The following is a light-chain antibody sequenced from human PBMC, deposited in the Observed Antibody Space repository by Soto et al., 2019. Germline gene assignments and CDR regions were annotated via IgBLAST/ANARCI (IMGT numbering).Light chain of an antibody. V-gene: IGLV1-47*01. Sequence: QSVLTQPPSASGTPGQRVTISCSGSTSNIGNNYVYWYQQLPRTAPKLLIYRNNQRPSVVPDRFSGSKSGTSASLVISGLRSEDEADYYCAAWDDSLSGVLFGGGTKLTVL. J-gene: IGLJ2*01. CDR1: TSNIGNNY. CDR2: RNN. CDR3: AAWDDSLSGVL.